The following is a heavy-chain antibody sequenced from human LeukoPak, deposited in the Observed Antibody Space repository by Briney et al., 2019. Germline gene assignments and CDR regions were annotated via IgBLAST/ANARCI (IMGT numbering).Heavy chain of an antibody. CDR2: IYYSGST. CDR1: GASISSHY. Sequence: SETLSLTCSVSGASISSHYWSWIRQPPGKGLEWIGYIYYSGSTNYHPSLKSRVTISVDTSKNQFSLKLSSVTAADTAVYYCARGRSGGSWDYWGQGTLVTVSS. V-gene: IGHV4-59*11. J-gene: IGHJ4*02. CDR3: ARGRSGGSWDY. D-gene: IGHD2-15*01.